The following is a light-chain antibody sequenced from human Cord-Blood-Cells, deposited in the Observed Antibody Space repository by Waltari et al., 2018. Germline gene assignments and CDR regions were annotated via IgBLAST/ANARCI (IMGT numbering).Light chain of an antibody. J-gene: IGKJ1*01. CDR3: QQSYSTPPWT. CDR2: AAS. V-gene: IGKV1-39*01. CDR1: QSISSY. Sequence: DIQMTQSPSSLSASVGDRVTITCRASQSISSYLNWYQQKPGKDPKLLIYAASSLQSGVPSRFSGSGSGTDFTLTISSLQPEDFATYYCQQSYSTPPWTCGQGTKVEIK.